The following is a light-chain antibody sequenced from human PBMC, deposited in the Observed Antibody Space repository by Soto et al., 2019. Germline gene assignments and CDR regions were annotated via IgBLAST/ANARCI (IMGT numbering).Light chain of an antibody. CDR2: AAS. CDR1: QPISSW. J-gene: IGKJ5*01. V-gene: IGKV1-39*01. CDR3: QHRSK. Sequence: IQMTQPPSSLSASVGDRVTITCRASQPISSWLAWYHQKPGKAPKLLIYAASSLQSGVPSRFSGSGSGTDFTLTISSLQPEDFALYHCQHRSKFGQGTRLEIK.